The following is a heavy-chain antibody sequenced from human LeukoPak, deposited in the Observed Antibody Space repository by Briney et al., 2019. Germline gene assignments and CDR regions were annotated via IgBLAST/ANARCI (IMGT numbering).Heavy chain of an antibody. CDR2: IYPGDSDT. D-gene: IGHD2-2*01. CDR1: GYSFTSYW. V-gene: IGHV5-51*01. J-gene: IGHJ4*02. Sequence: GESLKISCKGSGYSFTSYWIGWVRQMPGKGLEWMGIIYPGDSDTRYSPSFQGQVTTSADKSISTAYLQWSSLKASDTAMYYCARQLSDIVVVPAAFDYWGQGTLVTVSS. CDR3: ARQLSDIVVVPAAFDY.